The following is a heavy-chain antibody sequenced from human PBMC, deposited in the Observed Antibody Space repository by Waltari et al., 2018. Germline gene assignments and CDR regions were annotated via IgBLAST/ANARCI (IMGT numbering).Heavy chain of an antibody. CDR1: GGSISSGGYY. D-gene: IGHD2-15*01. CDR2: IYYSGST. Sequence: QVQLQESGPGLVKPSQTLSLTCTVSGGSISSGGYYWSWIRQHPGKGLEWIGYIYYSGSTNYNPSLKSRVTISVDTSKNQFSLKLSSVTAADTAVYYCARETSRLGYCSGGSCYEVDYWGQGTLVTVSS. V-gene: IGHV4-31*03. J-gene: IGHJ4*02. CDR3: ARETSRLGYCSGGSCYEVDY.